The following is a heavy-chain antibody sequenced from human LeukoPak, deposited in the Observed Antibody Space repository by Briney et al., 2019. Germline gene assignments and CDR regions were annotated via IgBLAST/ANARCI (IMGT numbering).Heavy chain of an antibody. Sequence: SETLSLTCIVSGGSIRGYYWSWVRQPPGQGLEWIAYIYYSGSTNYNPSLKSRVTISLDTSKNQFSLKLCSVPAADTAVYYCAVGATHYYMDFWGKRTTVTVSS. CDR3: AVGATHYYMDF. V-gene: IGHV4-59*08. CDR1: GGSIRGYY. J-gene: IGHJ6*03. D-gene: IGHD3-16*01. CDR2: IYYSGST.